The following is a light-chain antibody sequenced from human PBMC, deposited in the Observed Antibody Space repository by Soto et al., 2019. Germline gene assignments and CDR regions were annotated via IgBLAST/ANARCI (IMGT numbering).Light chain of an antibody. CDR2: EGI. CDR3: CSYVGATTYV. CDR1: SSTVGGFNV. J-gene: IGLJ1*01. Sequence: QSALTQPASVSGSPGQSITISCTGTSSTVGGFNVVSWYQQHPGKAPKVIIYEGIKRPSGVSNRLSGSNSGSTASLTISGLQAEDEADYYCCSYVGATTYVFGTVTKVTVL. V-gene: IGLV2-23*01.